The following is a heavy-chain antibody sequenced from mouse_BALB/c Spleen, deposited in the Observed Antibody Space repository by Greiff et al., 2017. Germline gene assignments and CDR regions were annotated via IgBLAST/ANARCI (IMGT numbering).Heavy chain of an antibody. J-gene: IGHJ4*01. V-gene: IGHV2-9*02. CDR1: GFSLTSYG. CDR2: IWAGGST. Sequence: QVQLKESGPGLVAPSQSLSITCTVSGFSLTSYGVHWVRQPPGKGLEWLGVIWAGGSTNYNSALMSRLSISKDNSKSQVFLKMNSLQTDDTAMYYCARDGYDSYYAMDYWGQGTSVTVSS. D-gene: IGHD2-2*01. CDR3: ARDGYDSYYAMDY.